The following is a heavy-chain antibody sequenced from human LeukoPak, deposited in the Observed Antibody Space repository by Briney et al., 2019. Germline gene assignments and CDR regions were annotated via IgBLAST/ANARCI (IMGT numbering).Heavy chain of an antibody. V-gene: IGHV3-64*01. D-gene: IGHD3-10*01. CDR2: ISSNGGST. Sequence: GGSLRLSCAASGFTFSSYAMHWVRQAPGKGLEYVSAISSNGGSTYYANSVKGRFTISRDNSKNTLYLQVGSLRAEDMAVYYCARGFPSPDTRPCWGQGTLVTVSS. J-gene: IGHJ4*02. CDR1: GFTFSSYA. CDR3: ARGFPSPDTRPC.